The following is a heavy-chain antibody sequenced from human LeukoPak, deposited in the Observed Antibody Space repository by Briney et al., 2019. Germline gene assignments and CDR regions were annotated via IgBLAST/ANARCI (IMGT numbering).Heavy chain of an antibody. V-gene: IGHV3-48*04. CDR1: GFTFSSYS. J-gene: IGHJ4*02. D-gene: IGHD1-1*01. Sequence: GGSLRLSCAASGFTFSSYSMNWVRQAPGKGLEWVSYISSSSSTIYYADSVKGRFTISGDNAKNSLYLQMNSLRAEDTAVYYCARVIEENWNERYFDYWGQGTLVTVSS. CDR2: ISSSSSTI. CDR3: ARVIEENWNERYFDY.